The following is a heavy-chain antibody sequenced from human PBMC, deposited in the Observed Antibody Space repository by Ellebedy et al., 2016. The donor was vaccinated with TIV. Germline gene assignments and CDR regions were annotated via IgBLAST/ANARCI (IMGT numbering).Heavy chain of an antibody. D-gene: IGHD6-19*01. Sequence: PGGSLRLSCAASGFTFRNYWIHWVRQAPGKGLVWLSRINRDGSSANYADSVKGRFSISRDNSKNTLYVQMNSLRAEDTAVYYCARGGRDQWLIDYWGQGTLVTVSS. CDR2: INRDGSSA. J-gene: IGHJ4*02. CDR3: ARGGRDQWLIDY. V-gene: IGHV3-74*01. CDR1: GFTFRNYW.